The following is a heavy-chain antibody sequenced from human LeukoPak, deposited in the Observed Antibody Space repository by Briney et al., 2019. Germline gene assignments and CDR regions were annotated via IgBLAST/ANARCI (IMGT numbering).Heavy chain of an antibody. CDR1: GFTFSSYS. V-gene: IGHV3-21*01. CDR3: ARGSGSYSAYYYYYMDV. Sequence: PGGSLRLSCAASGFTFSSYSMNWVRQAPGKGLEWVSSISSSSSYIYYADSVKGRFTISRDNAKNSLYLQMNSLRAEDTAVYYCARGSGSYSAYYYYYMDVWGKGTTVTISS. CDR2: ISSSSSYI. D-gene: IGHD1-26*01. J-gene: IGHJ6*03.